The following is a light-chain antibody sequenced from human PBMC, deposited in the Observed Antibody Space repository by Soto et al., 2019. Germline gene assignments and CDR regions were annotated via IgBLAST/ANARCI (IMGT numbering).Light chain of an antibody. V-gene: IGKV3-20*01. CDR1: QSVSSSY. CDR2: GAS. J-gene: IGKJ4*01. Sequence: EIVLTQSPGTLSLSPGERATLSCRASQSVSSSYLARYQQKPGQAPRLLIYGASSRATGIPDRFSGSGSGTEFTLTISSLQSEDFAVYYCQQYNNWPPLTLGGGTKVDIK. CDR3: QQYNNWPPLT.